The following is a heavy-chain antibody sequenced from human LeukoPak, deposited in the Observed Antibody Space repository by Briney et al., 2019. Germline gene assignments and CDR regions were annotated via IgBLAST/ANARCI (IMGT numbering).Heavy chain of an antibody. V-gene: IGHV3-21*04. CDR1: GFTFSSYS. Sequence: GGSLRLSCAASGFTFSSYSMNWVRQAPGRGLEWVSSISSSSNYIYYVDSVKGRFTISRDNSKNSLFLQMNSLRAEDTTVYFCARSKPWGYCSGGSCYPTYYYYYYMDVWGKGTTVTVSS. CDR2: ISSSSNYI. J-gene: IGHJ6*03. D-gene: IGHD2-15*01. CDR3: ARSKPWGYCSGGSCYPTYYYYYYMDV.